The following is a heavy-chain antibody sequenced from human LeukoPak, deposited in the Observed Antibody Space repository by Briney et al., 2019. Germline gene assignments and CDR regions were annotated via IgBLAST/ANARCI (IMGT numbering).Heavy chain of an antibody. CDR2: ISAYNGNT. Sequence: ASVKVSCKASGYTFTSYGISWVRQAPGQGLEWMGWISAYNGNTNYAQNLQGRVTMTTDTSTSPAHLELRSLRSDDPAVYYCARDRVATMGGEGGYWGQGTLVTVSS. D-gene: IGHD5-24*01. V-gene: IGHV1-18*01. CDR3: ARDRVATMGGEGGY. CDR1: GYTFTSYG. J-gene: IGHJ4*02.